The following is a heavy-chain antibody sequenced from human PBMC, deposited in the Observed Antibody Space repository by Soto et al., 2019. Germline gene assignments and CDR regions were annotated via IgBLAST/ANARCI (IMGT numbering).Heavy chain of an antibody. Sequence: PGGSLRLSCVASGFTFSSYGMHWVRQAPGKGLEWVSVIYSGGSTYYADSVKGRFTISRDNSKNTLYLQMNSLRAEDTAVYYCLRDPIPTGMDVWGQGTTVTVSS. CDR2: IYSGGST. V-gene: IGHV3-66*01. CDR3: LRDPIPTGMDV. CDR1: GFTFSSYG. J-gene: IGHJ6*02.